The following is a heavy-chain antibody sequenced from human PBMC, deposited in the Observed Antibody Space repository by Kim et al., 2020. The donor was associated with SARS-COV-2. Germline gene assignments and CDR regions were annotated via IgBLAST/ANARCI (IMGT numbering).Heavy chain of an antibody. J-gene: IGHJ4*02. V-gene: IGHV3-33*01. CDR3: ARDVRFLEWSYIDY. Sequence: ADSVKGRFTISRDNSKNTLYLQMNSLRAEDTAVYYCARDVRFLEWSYIDYWGQGTLVTVSS. D-gene: IGHD3-3*01.